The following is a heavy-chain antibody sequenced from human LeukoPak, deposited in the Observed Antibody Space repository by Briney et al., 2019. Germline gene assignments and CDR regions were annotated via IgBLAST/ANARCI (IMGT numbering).Heavy chain of an antibody. D-gene: IGHD2-15*01. V-gene: IGHV3-21*04. J-gene: IGHJ4*02. Sequence: PGGSLRLSCVASGFTFSSYSLNWVRQTPGKGLEWVSSISSTGSYIYYAESVEGRFTISRDNSRSSLYLQMNSLSAEDTAVYSCAKVGCSSVACLPDRRDLDHWGQGTLVTVSS. CDR1: GFTFSSYS. CDR2: ISSTGSYI. CDR3: AKVGCSSVACLPDRRDLDH.